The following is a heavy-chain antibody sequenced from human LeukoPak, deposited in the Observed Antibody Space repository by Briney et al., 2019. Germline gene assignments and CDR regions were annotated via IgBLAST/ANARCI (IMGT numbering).Heavy chain of an antibody. CDR2: IYYSGST. CDR1: GGSISSYY. D-gene: IGHD3-9*01. Sequence: SETLSLTCTVSGGSISSYYWSWIRQPPGKGLEWIGYIYYSGSTNYNPSLKSRVTISVDTSKNQFSLKLSSVTAADTAVYYCARGLRYFDWGRGSGPGSFDYWGQGTLVTVSS. V-gene: IGHV4-59*01. J-gene: IGHJ4*02. CDR3: ARGLRYFDWGRGSGPGSFDY.